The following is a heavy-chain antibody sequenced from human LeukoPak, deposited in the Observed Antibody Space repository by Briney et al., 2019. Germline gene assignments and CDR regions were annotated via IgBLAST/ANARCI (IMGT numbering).Heavy chain of an antibody. CDR2: INTNTGNP. CDR3: TRVLWFGGRAFDP. V-gene: IGHV7-4-1*02. CDR1: GYTFTSYT. D-gene: IGHD3-10*01. Sequence: ASVKVSCKASGYTFTSYTINWVRQAPGQGLEWMGWINTNTGNPTYAQGFTGRFVFSLDTSVSTAYLQISSLKAEDTAVYYCTRVLWFGGRAFDPWGQGTLVTVSS. J-gene: IGHJ5*02.